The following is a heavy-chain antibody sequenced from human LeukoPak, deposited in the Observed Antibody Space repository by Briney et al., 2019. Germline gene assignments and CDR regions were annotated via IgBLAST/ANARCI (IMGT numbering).Heavy chain of an antibody. CDR2: IYYSGST. D-gene: IGHD2-21*02. Sequence: SETLFLTCTVSGGSISSYYWSWIRQPPGKGLEWIGYIYYSGSTNYNPSLKSRVTISVDTSKNQFSLTLRSVIAADTAVYYCARYVTPNCGGDCYPLDIWGQGTMVTVSA. V-gene: IGHV4-59*08. CDR3: ARYVTPNCGGDCYPLDI. J-gene: IGHJ3*02. CDR1: GGSISSYY.